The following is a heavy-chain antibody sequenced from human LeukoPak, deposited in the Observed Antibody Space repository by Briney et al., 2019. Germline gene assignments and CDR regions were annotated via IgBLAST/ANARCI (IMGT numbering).Heavy chain of an antibody. D-gene: IGHD3-22*01. CDR1: GGSISSGSYY. CDR2: IYTSGST. V-gene: IGHV4-61*02. J-gene: IGHJ3*02. CDR3: ARGYYDSIFWFRVGAFDI. Sequence: SETLSLTCTVSGGSISSGSYYWSWIRQPAGKGLEWIGRIYTSGSTNYNPSLKRRVTISVDTSKNQFSLKLSSVAAADTAVYYCARGYYDSIFWFRVGAFDIWGQGTMVTVSS.